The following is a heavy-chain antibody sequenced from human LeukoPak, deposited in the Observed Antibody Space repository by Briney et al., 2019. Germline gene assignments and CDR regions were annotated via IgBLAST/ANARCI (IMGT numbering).Heavy chain of an antibody. J-gene: IGHJ4*02. D-gene: IGHD1-1*01. V-gene: IGHV1-2*06. Sequence: ASVKVSCKASGYAFTYYYIHWVRQAPGQGLEWVGRISPNNGGRIYAQNFQGRVTMTRDTSITTAFMELSRLRSDDTAIYFCAKGEGSGATSNDWGQGTLVSVSS. CDR3: AKGEGSGATSND. CDR2: ISPNNGGR. CDR1: GYAFTYYY.